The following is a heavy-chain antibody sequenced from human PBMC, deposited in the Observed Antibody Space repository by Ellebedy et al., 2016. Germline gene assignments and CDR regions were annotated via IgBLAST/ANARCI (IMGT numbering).Heavy chain of an antibody. CDR3: AREGISGIWVRAFDI. CDR1: GFTFSSYW. Sequence: GGSLRLSCAASGFTFSSYWMSWVRPAPGKGLEWVANIKQDGSEKYYVDSVKGRFTISRDNAKNSLYLQMNSLRAEDTAVYYCAREGISGIWVRAFDIWGQGTMVTVSS. J-gene: IGHJ3*02. D-gene: IGHD2-15*01. CDR2: IKQDGSEK. V-gene: IGHV3-7*03.